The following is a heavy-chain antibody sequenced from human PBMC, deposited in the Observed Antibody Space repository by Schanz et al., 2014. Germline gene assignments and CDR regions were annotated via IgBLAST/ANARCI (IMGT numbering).Heavy chain of an antibody. CDR1: GFNFSDYA. J-gene: IGHJ6*02. V-gene: IGHV3-23*01. Sequence: EVHLLESGGGLVPPGGSLRLSCAASGFNFSDYAMCWVRQAPGKGLEWVSAISGGGGTTYYADSVKGRFTNARDNSNSTLYLQTNSLRAEDTAVDYCAKDGPGGSGSYSADGGMDVWGQGTTVTVSS. D-gene: IGHD3-10*01. CDR3: AKDGPGGSGSYSADGGMDV. CDR2: ISGGGGTT.